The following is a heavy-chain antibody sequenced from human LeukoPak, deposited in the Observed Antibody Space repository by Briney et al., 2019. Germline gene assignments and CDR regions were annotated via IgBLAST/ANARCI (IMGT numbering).Heavy chain of an antibody. CDR2: ISPSSSSI. CDR1: GFTFSSYS. CDR3: ATPGGYGYYFDY. Sequence: GGSLRVSCAASGFTFSSYSMNWVRQAPGKGLEWLSYISPSSSSIYYADSVKGRFTISRDNAKNSLYLQMNSLRDEDTAVYYCATPGGYGYYFDYWGQGTLVTVSS. V-gene: IGHV3-48*02. J-gene: IGHJ4*02. D-gene: IGHD1-1*01.